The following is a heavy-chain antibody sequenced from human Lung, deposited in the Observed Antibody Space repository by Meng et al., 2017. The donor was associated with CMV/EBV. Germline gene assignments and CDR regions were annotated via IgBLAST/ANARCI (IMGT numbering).Heavy chain of an antibody. CDR1: GFTFSSYA. V-gene: IGHV3-30*04. D-gene: IGHD3-3*01. J-gene: IGHJ5*02. CDR3: ARDLRPMYYDFWSGFGA. CDR2: ISYDGSNK. Sequence: SCAASGFTFSSYAMHWVRQAPGKGLEWVAVISYDGSNKYYAASVKGRFTISRDNSKNTLYLQMNSLRAEDTAVYYCARDLRPMYYDFWSGFGAWXQGTLVTVSS.